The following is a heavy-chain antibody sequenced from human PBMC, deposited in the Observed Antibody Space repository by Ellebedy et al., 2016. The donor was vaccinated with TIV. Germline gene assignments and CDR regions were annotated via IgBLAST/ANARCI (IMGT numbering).Heavy chain of an antibody. CDR1: GYTFTSYG. V-gene: IGHV1-2*02. CDR2: INPNSGGT. Sequence: ASVKVSCKASGYTFTSYGISWVRQAPGQGLEWMGWINPNSGGTNYAQKFQGRVTMTRDTSISTAYMELSRLKSDDTAVYYCARGGGRGWYAFDYWGQGTLVTVSS. CDR3: ARGGGRGWYAFDY. J-gene: IGHJ4*02. D-gene: IGHD6-19*01.